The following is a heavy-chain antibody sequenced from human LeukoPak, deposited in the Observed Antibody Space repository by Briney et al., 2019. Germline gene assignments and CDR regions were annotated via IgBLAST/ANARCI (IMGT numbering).Heavy chain of an antibody. Sequence: GGSLRLSCAASGFTFSSYSMNWVRQAPGKGLEWVSSISSSSSYIYYADSVKGRFTISRDNAKNSLYLQMNSLRDEDTAVYYCARAVEHSALYDSSATYFDYWGQGTLVTVSS. D-gene: IGHD3-22*01. CDR1: GFTFSSYS. CDR3: ARAVEHSALYDSSATYFDY. J-gene: IGHJ4*02. CDR2: ISSSSSYI. V-gene: IGHV3-21*01.